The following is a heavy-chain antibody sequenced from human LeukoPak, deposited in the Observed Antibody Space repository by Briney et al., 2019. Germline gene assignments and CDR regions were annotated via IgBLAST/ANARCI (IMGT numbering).Heavy chain of an antibody. CDR3: ARESDSSSSRRGVFDY. D-gene: IGHD6-6*01. J-gene: IGHJ4*02. Sequence: GGSLRLSCAASGFTFSNYGMNWVRQAPGKGLEWVSYISSSSTYIYYADSVKGRFTISRDNAKNSLYLQMNSLRAEDTAVYYCARESDSSSSRRGVFDYWGQGTLVTVSS. V-gene: IGHV3-21*01. CDR1: GFTFSNYG. CDR2: ISSSSTYI.